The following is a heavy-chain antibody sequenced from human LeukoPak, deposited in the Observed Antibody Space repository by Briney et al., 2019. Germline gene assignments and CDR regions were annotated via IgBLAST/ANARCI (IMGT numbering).Heavy chain of an antibody. D-gene: IGHD3-3*01. J-gene: IGHJ4*02. CDR2: ISSNGGST. CDR1: GFTFSSYA. CDR3: ARALTYDFWSGWFDY. V-gene: IGHV3-64*01. Sequence: GGSLRLSCAASGFTFSSYAMHWVRQAPGKGLEYVSAISSNGGSTYYANSVKGRFTISRDNSKNTLYLQMGSLRAEDMAVYYCARALTYDFWSGWFDYWGQGTLVTVSS.